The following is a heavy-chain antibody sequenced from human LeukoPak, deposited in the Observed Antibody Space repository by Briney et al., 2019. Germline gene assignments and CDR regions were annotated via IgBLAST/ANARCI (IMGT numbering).Heavy chain of an antibody. J-gene: IGHJ4*02. CDR3: ARGLQIMDY. CDR2: IIPIFGTA. V-gene: IGHV1-69*05. Sequence: VASVKVSCKASGGTFSSYAISWVRQAPGQGLEWMGGIIPIFGTANYAQKLQGRVTMTTDTSTSTAYMELRSLRSDDTAVYYCARGLQIMDYWGQGTLVTVSS. CDR1: GGTFSSYA. D-gene: IGHD3-16*01.